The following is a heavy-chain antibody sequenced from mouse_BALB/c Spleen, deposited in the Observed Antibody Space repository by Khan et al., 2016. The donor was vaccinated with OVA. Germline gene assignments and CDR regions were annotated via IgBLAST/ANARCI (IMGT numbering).Heavy chain of an antibody. D-gene: IGHD1-1*02. CDR1: GYTFISYY. V-gene: IGHV1S81*02. CDR2: INPSDGGT. J-gene: IGHJ3*01. CDR3: TRSGWAAFAY. Sequence: VQLQQSGAELVKPGASVKLSCKASGYTFISYYMYWVKQRPGLGLEWIGGINPSDGGTNFNEKFMSKATLTVDKSSSTAYMQLSSLTSEDSAVYYCTRSGWAAFAYWGQGTLVTVSA.